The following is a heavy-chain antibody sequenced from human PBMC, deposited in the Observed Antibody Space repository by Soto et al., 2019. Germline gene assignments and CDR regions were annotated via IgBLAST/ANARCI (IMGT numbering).Heavy chain of an antibody. V-gene: IGHV4-31*03. CDR1: GGSISSGGYY. CDR3: ARAGVSTAMVSFHITPGAFDI. D-gene: IGHD5-18*01. CDR2: IYYSGST. Sequence: KTSETLSLTCTVSGGSISSGGYYWSWIRQHPGKGLEWIGYIYYSGSTYYNPSLKSRVTISVDTSKNQFSLKLSSVTAADTAVYYCARAGVSTAMVSFHITPGAFDIWGQGTMVTVSS. J-gene: IGHJ3*02.